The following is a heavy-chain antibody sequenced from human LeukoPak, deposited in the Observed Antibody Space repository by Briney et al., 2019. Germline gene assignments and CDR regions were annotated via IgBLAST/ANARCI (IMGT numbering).Heavy chain of an antibody. V-gene: IGHV3-23*01. CDR2: ISGSGGRS. CDR1: GITLSNYG. CDR3: AKRGVVIRVILIGFHKEAYYFDS. D-gene: IGHD3-9*01. Sequence: PGGSLRPSCAVSGITLSNYGMGWVRQAPGKRLEWVAGISGSGGRSNYADSVKGRFTISRDNPKNTLYLQMNSLRAEDTAVYFCAKRGVVIRVILIGFHKEAYYFDSWGQGALVTVSS. J-gene: IGHJ4*02.